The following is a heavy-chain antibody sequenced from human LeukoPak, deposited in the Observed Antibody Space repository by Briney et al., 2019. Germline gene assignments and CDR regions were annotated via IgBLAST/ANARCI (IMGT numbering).Heavy chain of an antibody. J-gene: IGHJ6*02. V-gene: IGHV3-23*01. CDR2: LGGSGETT. CDR1: GFTFSRYW. Sequence: GGSLRLSCEASGFTFSRYWMIWVRQAPGKGLEWVSVLGGSGETTNYADSVKGRFTISRDRSKTTVFLQMNSLRVEDTGVYYCASKFGESYHYYYGLDVWGQGTTVTVSS. CDR3: ASKFGESYHYYYGLDV. D-gene: IGHD3-10*01.